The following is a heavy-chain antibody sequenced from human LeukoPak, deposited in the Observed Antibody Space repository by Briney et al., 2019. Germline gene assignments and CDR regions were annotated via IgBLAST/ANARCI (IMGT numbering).Heavy chain of an antibody. CDR3: ARVSSSWKGAFDY. Sequence: GGSLRLSCAASGFTFSSYAMHWVRQAPGKGLEWVAVISYDGSNKYYADSVKGRFTISRDNSKNTLYLQMNSLRAEDTAVYYCARVSSSWKGAFDYWGQGTLVTVSS. CDR1: GFTFSSYA. CDR2: ISYDGSNK. V-gene: IGHV3-30-3*01. D-gene: IGHD6-13*01. J-gene: IGHJ4*02.